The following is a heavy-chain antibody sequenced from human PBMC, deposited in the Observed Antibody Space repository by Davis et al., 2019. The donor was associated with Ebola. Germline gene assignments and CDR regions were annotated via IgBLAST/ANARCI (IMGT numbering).Heavy chain of an antibody. CDR2: ISYDGGNK. CDR1: GFIFSDYS. CDR3: AKDLAYGSLTDLLYYYDGLDV. V-gene: IGHV3-30*04. Sequence: PGGSLRLSCAASGFIFSDYSMHWVRQAPGKGLEWVAVISYDGGNKYYADSVKGRFTSSRDNSKNTLYLQMNSLRVEDTAVYYCAKDLAYGSLTDLLYYYDGLDVWGKGTTVTVSS. D-gene: IGHD6-13*01. J-gene: IGHJ6*04.